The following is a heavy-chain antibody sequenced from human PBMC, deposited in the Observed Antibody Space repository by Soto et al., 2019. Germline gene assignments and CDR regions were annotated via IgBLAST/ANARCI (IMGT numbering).Heavy chain of an antibody. CDR3: ARRGSDCSSTSCYRVYYGMDV. Sequence: SVKVSCKASGVTFRSYAISWVRQAPVQGLEWMGWIIPIFGTANYAQKFQGRVTITADESTSTAYMELSSLRSEDTAVYYCARRGSDCSSTSCYRVYYGMDVWGQGTTVTVSS. V-gene: IGHV1-69*13. CDR2: IIPIFGTA. D-gene: IGHD2-2*01. J-gene: IGHJ6*02. CDR1: GVTFRSYA.